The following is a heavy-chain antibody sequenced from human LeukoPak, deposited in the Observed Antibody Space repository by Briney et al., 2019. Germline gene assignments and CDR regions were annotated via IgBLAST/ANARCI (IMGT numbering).Heavy chain of an antibody. CDR2: INPSGGST. J-gene: IGHJ5*02. CDR1: GCTFTSYY. D-gene: IGHD4-23*01. CDR3: ARDNSVEDTAWWFDP. V-gene: IGHV1-46*01. Sequence: ASVKVSCKASGCTFTSYYMHWVRQAPGQGLEWMGIINPSGGSTSYAQKFQGRVTMTRDMSTSTDYMELSSLRSEDTAVYYCARDNSVEDTAWWFDPWGQGTLATVSS.